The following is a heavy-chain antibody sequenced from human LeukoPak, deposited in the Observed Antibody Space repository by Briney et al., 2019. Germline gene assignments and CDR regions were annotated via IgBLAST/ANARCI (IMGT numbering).Heavy chain of an antibody. Sequence: ASVKVSXKASGYTFTSYDINWVRQATGQGLEWMGWMNPNSGNTGYAQKFQGRVTMTRNTSISTAYMELSSLRSEDTAVYYCARGLYDYVWGSYRYNAFDIWGQGTMVTVSS. CDR1: GYTFTSYD. J-gene: IGHJ3*02. CDR2: MNPNSGNT. CDR3: ARGLYDYVWGSYRYNAFDI. D-gene: IGHD3-16*02. V-gene: IGHV1-8*01.